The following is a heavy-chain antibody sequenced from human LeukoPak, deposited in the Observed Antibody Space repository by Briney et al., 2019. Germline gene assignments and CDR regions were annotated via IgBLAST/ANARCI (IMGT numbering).Heavy chain of an antibody. J-gene: IGHJ5*01. CDR2: INPSNGYT. CDR3: ARGGYCTGTNCRNWFDS. CDR1: GGTFSSYA. D-gene: IGHD2-2*01. Sequence: ASVKVSCKASGGTFSSYAISWVRQAPGQGLEWMGWINPSNGYTNDAQKLQGRLTMTTDTSTSTANMELRSLRSDDTAVYYCARGGYCTGTNCRNWFDSWGQGTLVTVSS. V-gene: IGHV1-18*01.